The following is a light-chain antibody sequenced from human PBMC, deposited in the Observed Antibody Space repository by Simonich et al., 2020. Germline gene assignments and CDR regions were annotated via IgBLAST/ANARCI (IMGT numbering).Light chain of an antibody. V-gene: IGKV1-39*01. CDR3: QQYYSTPLT. CDR1: QSISSY. Sequence: DIQMTQSPSSLSASVGDRVTITCRASQSISSYLNWYQQKPRKAPKLLIYAASSLQSGVPSRFSGSGSGTDFTLTISSLQAEDVAVYYCQQYYSTPLTFGPGTKVDIK. J-gene: IGKJ3*01. CDR2: AAS.